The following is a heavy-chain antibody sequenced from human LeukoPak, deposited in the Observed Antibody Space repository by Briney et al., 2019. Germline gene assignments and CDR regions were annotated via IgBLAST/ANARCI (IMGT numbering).Heavy chain of an antibody. CDR1: GGSISSSNYY. CDR3: ARPMTGVFDY. Sequence: SETLSLTCTVSGGSISSSNYYWGWIRQPPGKGLEWIGSVYYSGNTYYNPSLKSRVTISVDTSKNQFSLKLISMTAADTAVYYCARPMTGVFDYWGQGTLVTVSS. CDR2: VYYSGNT. D-gene: IGHD3-9*01. J-gene: IGHJ4*02. V-gene: IGHV4-39*01.